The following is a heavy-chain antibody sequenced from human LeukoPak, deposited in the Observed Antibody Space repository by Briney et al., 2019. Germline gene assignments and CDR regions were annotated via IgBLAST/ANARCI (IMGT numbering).Heavy chain of an antibody. V-gene: IGHV3-49*04. D-gene: IGHD5-18*01. J-gene: IGHJ6*02. CDR3: ARGPIQLWIHNAMDV. Sequence: GGSLRLSCTGSVSWVSQAPGRGLEWVGFIRSKAYRGTTEYAASVKGRFTISRDDSASIAYLQMNSLRTEDTAVYYCARGPIQLWIHNAMDVWGQGTTVTVSS. CDR2: IRSKAYRGTT.